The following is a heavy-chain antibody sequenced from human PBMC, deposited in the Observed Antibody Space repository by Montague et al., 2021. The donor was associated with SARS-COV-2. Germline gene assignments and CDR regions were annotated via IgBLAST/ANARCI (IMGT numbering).Heavy chain of an antibody. J-gene: IGHJ4*02. CDR2: IYIGGIT. Sequence: SLRLSCAVSGFTVSNYYMSWVRQAPGKGLEWVSVIYIGGITYYADSVKGRFVISRDNSKSMLSLQMNSLRAEDTALYYCAREPAVGGEYYFDHWGQGTLVTVSS. CDR3: AREPAVGGEYYFDH. V-gene: IGHV3-66*01. CDR1: GFTVSNYY. D-gene: IGHD6-19*01.